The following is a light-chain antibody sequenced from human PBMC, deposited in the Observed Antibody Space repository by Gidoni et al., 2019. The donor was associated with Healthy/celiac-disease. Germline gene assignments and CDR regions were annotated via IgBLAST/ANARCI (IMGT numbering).Light chain of an antibody. J-gene: IGKJ4*01. CDR1: QSVSSY. CDR3: QQRSNWPALT. Sequence: EIVLTQSPATLSLSPGERATLSCRASQSVSSYLAWYQQKPGQAPRLLIYDASNRATGIPARFSGSGSGTDFTLTISSLEPEDFEVYYCQQRSNWPALTFGGXTKVEIK. CDR2: DAS. V-gene: IGKV3-11*01.